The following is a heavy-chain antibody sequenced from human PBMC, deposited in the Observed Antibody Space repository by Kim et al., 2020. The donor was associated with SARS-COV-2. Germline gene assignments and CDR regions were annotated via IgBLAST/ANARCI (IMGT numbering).Heavy chain of an antibody. D-gene: IGHD6-13*01. J-gene: IGHJ6*02. CDR1: GFTFSSYS. CDR2: ISSSSSYI. V-gene: IGHV3-21*01. Sequence: GGSLRLSCAASGFTFSSYSMNWVRQAPGKGLEWVSSISSSSSYIYYADSVKGRFTISRDNAKNSLYLQMNSLRAEDTAVYYCAHLPTAAGTYYYYYYGMDVWGQGTTVTVSS. CDR3: AHLPTAAGTYYYYYYGMDV.